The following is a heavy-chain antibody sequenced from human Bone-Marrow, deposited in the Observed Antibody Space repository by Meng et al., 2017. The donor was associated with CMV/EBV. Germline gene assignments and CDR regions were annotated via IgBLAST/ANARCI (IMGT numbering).Heavy chain of an antibody. J-gene: IGHJ4*02. CDR1: GFTVNSNY. V-gene: IGHV3-53*01. D-gene: IGHD6-6*01. Sequence: GESLKISCAASGFTVNSNYMSWVRQAPGKGLEWVSVIYSGGSTYYADSVKGRFTISRDNSKNTLYLQMNSLRAEDTAVYYCARSSGAARLYYFDYWGQGTLVTVSS. CDR2: IYSGGST. CDR3: ARSSGAARLYYFDY.